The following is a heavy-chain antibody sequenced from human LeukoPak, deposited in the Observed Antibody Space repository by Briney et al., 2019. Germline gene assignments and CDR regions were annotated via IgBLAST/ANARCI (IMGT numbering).Heavy chain of an antibody. V-gene: IGHV1-18*04. D-gene: IGHD2-2*01. CDR1: GYTFTSYY. Sequence: GASVKVSCKASGYTFTSYYMHWVRQAPGQGLEGMGWISAYNGNTNYAQKLQGRVTMTTDTSTSTAYMELRSLRSDDTAVYYCARTGYCSSTSCRNWFDPWGQGTLVTVSS. J-gene: IGHJ5*02. CDR3: ARTGYCSSTSCRNWFDP. CDR2: ISAYNGNT.